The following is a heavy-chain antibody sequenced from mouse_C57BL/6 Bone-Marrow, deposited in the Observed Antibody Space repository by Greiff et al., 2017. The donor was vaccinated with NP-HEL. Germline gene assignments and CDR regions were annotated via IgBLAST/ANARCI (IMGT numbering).Heavy chain of an antibody. CDR2: INPNNGGT. Sequence: VQLKQSGPELVKPGASVKISCKASGYTFTDYYMNWVKQSHGKSLEWIGDINPNNGGTSYNQKFKGKATLTVDKSSSTAYMELRSLTSEDSAVYYCARKPGDYYAMDYWGQGTSVTVSS. CDR1: GYTFTDYY. CDR3: ARKPGDYYAMDY. V-gene: IGHV1-26*01. J-gene: IGHJ4*01.